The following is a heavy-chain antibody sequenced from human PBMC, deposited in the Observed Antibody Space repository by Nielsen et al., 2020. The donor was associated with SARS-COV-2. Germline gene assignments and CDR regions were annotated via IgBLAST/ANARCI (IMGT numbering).Heavy chain of an antibody. CDR2: ISYDGSNK. V-gene: IGHV3-30-3*01. CDR3: ARDLNDYGDYAAASGMDV. Sequence: GGSLRLSCAASGFTFSSYAMHWVRQAPGKGLEWVAVISYDGSNKYYADSVKGRFTISRDNSKNTLYLQMNSLRAEDTAVYYCARDLNDYGDYAAASGMDVWAKGPRSPSP. D-gene: IGHD4-17*01. J-gene: IGHJ6*02. CDR1: GFTFSSYA.